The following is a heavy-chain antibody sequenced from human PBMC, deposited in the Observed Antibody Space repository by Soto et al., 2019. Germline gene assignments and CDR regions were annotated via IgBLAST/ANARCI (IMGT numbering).Heavy chain of an antibody. CDR2: IDTDGSTT. D-gene: IGHD2-15*01. CDR1: GFTFSNYW. J-gene: IGHJ4*02. V-gene: IGHV3-74*01. CDR3: ARDVGGKFGY. Sequence: EVQLVESGGDLLQPGGSLRLSCEVSGFTFSNYWMHWDRQAPGEGLVWVSRIDTDGSTTNYADSVHGRFTISRDNAKSTLYMQMNSLRVEDTAVYYCARDVGGKFGYWGQGTLVTVS.